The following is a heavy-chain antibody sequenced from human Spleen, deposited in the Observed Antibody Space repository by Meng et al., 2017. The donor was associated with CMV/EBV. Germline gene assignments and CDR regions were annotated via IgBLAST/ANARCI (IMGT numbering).Heavy chain of an antibody. Sequence: SETLSLTCSVSGASIKSDYWSWVRQPPGKGLEWIGYIYYPGSSHYNTSLKSRVTISVDTSKNQFSLRLRSVTTADTALYYCARKSDFGYSLGYWGQGTLVTVS. CDR2: IYYPGSS. CDR1: GASIKSDY. V-gene: IGHV4-59*01. D-gene: IGHD3-16*01. J-gene: IGHJ4*02. CDR3: ARKSDFGYSLGY.